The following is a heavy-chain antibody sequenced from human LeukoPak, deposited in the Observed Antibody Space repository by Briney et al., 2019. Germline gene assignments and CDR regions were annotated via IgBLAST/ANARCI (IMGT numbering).Heavy chain of an antibody. Sequence: SETLCLTCTASGCTISSYYWSWIRQPPGKGLEWVGYINYSGSTNYNPALKKRGTISFDAYENQFSLKLGTGTAADTAVDYCARFLGYYDSNVAFDIWGQGTMVTVSS. D-gene: IGHD3-22*01. V-gene: IGHV4-59*01. CDR1: GCTISSYY. CDR2: INYSGST. CDR3: ARFLGYYDSNVAFDI. J-gene: IGHJ3*02.